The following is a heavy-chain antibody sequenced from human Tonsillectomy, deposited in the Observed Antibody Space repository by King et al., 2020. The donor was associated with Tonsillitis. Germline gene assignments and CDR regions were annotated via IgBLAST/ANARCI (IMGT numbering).Heavy chain of an antibody. CDR1: GYTFTRYG. V-gene: IGHV1-18*01. D-gene: IGHD3-22*01. CDR3: AKDRAPGVVMTTPDFDY. CDR2: ISAYNGNT. Sequence: QLVQSGAEVKKPGASVKVSCKASGYTFTRYGISWVRQAPGQGLEWLGWISAYNGNTNYVQKFQGRVTITAATSTSTAYMELRSLRSDDTAVYYCAKDRAPGVVMTTPDFDYWGQGTLVTVSS. J-gene: IGHJ4*02.